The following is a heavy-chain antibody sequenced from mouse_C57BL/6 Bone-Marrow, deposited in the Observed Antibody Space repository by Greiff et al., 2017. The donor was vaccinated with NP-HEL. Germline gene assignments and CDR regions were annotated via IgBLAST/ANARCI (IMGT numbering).Heavy chain of an antibody. Sequence: EVKLVESGGGLVKPGGSLKLSCAASGFTFSSYAMSWVRQTPENRLEWVATISDGGSYTYYPDNVKGRFTISRDNAKNNLYLQMSHLKSEDTAMYYCARDQYYGSSYWFAYWGQGTLVTVSA. J-gene: IGHJ3*01. CDR1: GFTFSSYA. D-gene: IGHD1-1*01. V-gene: IGHV5-4*01. CDR2: ISDGGSYT. CDR3: ARDQYYGSSYWFAY.